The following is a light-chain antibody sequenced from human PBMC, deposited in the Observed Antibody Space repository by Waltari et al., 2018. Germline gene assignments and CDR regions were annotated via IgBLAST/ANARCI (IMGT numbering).Light chain of an antibody. CDR3: QQRSRWPLT. CDR1: QSISSN. V-gene: IGKV3-11*01. J-gene: IGKJ4*01. CDR2: DAS. Sequence: EVVLTQSPATLSLSPGERATLSCRASQSISSNLGWYQQKVGQPTRLLIYDASNRASGVPARFSGSGSGTDFTLTIGSLETEDFAVYYCQQRSRWPLTFGGGTKVEIK.